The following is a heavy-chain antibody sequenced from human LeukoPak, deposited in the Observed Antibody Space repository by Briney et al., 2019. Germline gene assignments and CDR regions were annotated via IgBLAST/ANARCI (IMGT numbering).Heavy chain of an antibody. CDR2: VSGDGGTT. CDR1: GFTFSSYT. V-gene: IGHV3-23*01. CDR3: ARRNGAFDI. Sequence: PGGSLRLSCAASGFTFSSYTMSWVRQAPGKGLEWVSVVSGDGGTTYYADSVRDRFTISRDNSKNTLSLQMNSLRAEDTAVYSCARRNGAFDIWGQGTMVTASS. J-gene: IGHJ3*02. D-gene: IGHD1-1*01.